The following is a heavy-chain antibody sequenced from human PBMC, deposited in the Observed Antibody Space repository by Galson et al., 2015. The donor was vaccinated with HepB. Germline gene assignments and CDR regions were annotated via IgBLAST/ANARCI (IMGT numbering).Heavy chain of an antibody. CDR2: IIPIFGTA. CDR3: ARVREKVVATIFGVGPYFDY. CDR1: GGTFSSYA. V-gene: IGHV1-69*13. J-gene: IGHJ4*02. D-gene: IGHD3-3*01. Sequence: SVKVSCKASGGTFSSYAISWVRQAPGQGLEWMGGIIPIFGTANYAQKFQGRVTITADESTSTAYMELSSLRSEDTAVYYCARVREKVVATIFGVGPYFDYWGQGTLVTVSS.